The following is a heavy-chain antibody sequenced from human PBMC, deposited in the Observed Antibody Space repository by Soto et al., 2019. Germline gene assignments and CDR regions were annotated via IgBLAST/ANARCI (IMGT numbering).Heavy chain of an antibody. J-gene: IGHJ6*03. D-gene: IGHD7-27*01. CDR3: ARGPTGDLDYYYYMDV. Sequence: GGSLRLSCAASGFTFSSYAMHWVRQAPGKGLEWVAVISYDGSNKYYADSVKGRFTISRDNSKNTLYLQMNSLRAEDTAVYYCARGPTGDLDYYYYMDVWGKGTTVTVSS. CDR1: GFTFSSYA. V-gene: IGHV3-30*04. CDR2: ISYDGSNK.